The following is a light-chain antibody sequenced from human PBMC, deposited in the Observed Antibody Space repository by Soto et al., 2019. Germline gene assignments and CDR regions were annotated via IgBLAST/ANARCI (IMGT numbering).Light chain of an antibody. CDR3: QQTRAFPRT. J-gene: IGKJ2*01. V-gene: IGKV1-12*01. CDR2: GAS. Sequence: DIQMTQSPSSVSASVGDIVTITCRASQDIGNFLAWYQQTPGKAPKLLIHGASSLSRGVASRFSGGGTGTDFTLTILSLQPEDFATYYCQQTRAFPRTFGQGTKVDVK. CDR1: QDIGNF.